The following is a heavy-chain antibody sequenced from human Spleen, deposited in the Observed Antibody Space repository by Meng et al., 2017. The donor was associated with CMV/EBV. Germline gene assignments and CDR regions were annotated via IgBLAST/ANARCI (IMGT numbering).Heavy chain of an antibody. J-gene: IGHJ5*01. CDR2: ISFDGSYK. CDR3: ARESAPYYYDLNWLDS. D-gene: IGHD3-22*01. CDR1: FPFSSYA. Sequence: FPFSSYAMHWVRQAPGKGLEWVTIISFDGSYKHYADSVKGRFTISRDNSKNTLYLQMNSLRADDTAVYYCARESAPYYYDLNWLDSWGQGTLVTVSS. V-gene: IGHV3-30*04.